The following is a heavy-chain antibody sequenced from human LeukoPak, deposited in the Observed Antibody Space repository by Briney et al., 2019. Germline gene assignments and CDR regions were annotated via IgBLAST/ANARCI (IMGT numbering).Heavy chain of an antibody. CDR2: IWSDGSNK. CDR1: GFTFSSRG. Sequence: GRSLRLSCAASGFTFSSRGMHWVRQAPGKGLEWVAVIWSDGSNKFYADSVKGRFTISRDNSKNTLYLQMNSLRVEDTVVYFCVRDLSGFDYWGQGTLVTVSS. J-gene: IGHJ4*02. V-gene: IGHV3-33*01. CDR3: VRDLSGFDY. D-gene: IGHD1-26*01.